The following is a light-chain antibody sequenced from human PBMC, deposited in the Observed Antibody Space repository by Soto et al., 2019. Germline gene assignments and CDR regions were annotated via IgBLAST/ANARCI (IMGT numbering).Light chain of an antibody. J-gene: IGKJ3*01. CDR1: QNISIF. Sequence: DIQLTQSPSSLSASVGDRVTITCRASQNISIFLNWYQQKPGKAPKLLIYTASDLDTGVPSRISGGGSGTEFTFSISSLQPEDFATYYCQQSYSTLVTFGPGTKVDIK. CDR2: TAS. V-gene: IGKV1-39*01. CDR3: QQSYSTLVT.